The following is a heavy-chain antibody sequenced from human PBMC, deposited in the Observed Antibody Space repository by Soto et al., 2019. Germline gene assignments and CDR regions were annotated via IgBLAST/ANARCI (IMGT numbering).Heavy chain of an antibody. V-gene: IGHV4-59*12. D-gene: IGHD6-25*01. CDR3: ARVAAGYNWFDP. J-gene: IGHJ5*02. CDR1: GGSISSYY. CDR2: IYYSGST. Sequence: XXTLSLPFTVSGGSISSYYWGWILQHPGKGLEWIGYIYYSGSTYYNPSLKSRVTISVDTSKNQFSLKLSSVTAADTAVYYCARVAAGYNWFDPWGQGTLVTVSS.